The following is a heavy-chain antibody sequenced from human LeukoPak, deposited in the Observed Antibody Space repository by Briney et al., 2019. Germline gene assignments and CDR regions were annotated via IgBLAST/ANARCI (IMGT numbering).Heavy chain of an antibody. V-gene: IGHV1-46*01. D-gene: IGHD3-10*01. CDR3: ARDRGFEYYFDY. Sequence: GASVKVSCKASGYTFTSSYMHWVRQAPGQGLEWMGIINPSGGSTSYAQKFQGRVTMTRDTSTSTVYMELSSPRSEDTAVYYCARDRGFEYYFDYWGQGTLVTVSS. J-gene: IGHJ4*02. CDR1: GYTFTSSY. CDR2: INPSGGST.